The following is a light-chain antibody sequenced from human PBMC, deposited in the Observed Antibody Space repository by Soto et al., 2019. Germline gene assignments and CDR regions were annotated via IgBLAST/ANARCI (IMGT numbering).Light chain of an antibody. V-gene: IGKV1-39*01. CDR1: ESISSY. CDR2: TAS. CDR3: HQSYISPPA. Sequence: DFQLTQSPSSLSASVGDRVNITCRTSESISSYLSWYQQKAGQAPKLLIFTASSLQNGVPARFSGRGSGTEYTLTISSLQADDFATYYCHQSYISPPAFGQGTKVDIK. J-gene: IGKJ1*01.